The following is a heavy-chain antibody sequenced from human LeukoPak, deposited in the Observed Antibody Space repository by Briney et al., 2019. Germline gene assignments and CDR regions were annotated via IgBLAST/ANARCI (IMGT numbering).Heavy chain of an antibody. Sequence: SETLSLTCTVSGGSISSYYWGWIRQPPGKGLEWIGYIYYSGSTNYNPSLKSRVTISVDTSKNQFSLKLSSVTAADTAVYYCARKYGDYRNWFDPWGQGTLVTVSS. V-gene: IGHV4-59*01. CDR2: IYYSGST. CDR1: GGSISSYY. J-gene: IGHJ5*02. CDR3: ARKYGDYRNWFDP. D-gene: IGHD4-17*01.